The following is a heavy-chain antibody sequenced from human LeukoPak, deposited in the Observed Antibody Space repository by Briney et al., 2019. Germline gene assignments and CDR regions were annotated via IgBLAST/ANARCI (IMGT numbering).Heavy chain of an antibody. CDR3: AKGYCDSLSCYRYYYYFMDV. Sequence: GRSLRLSCAASGFTFSSYAMHWVRQAPGKGLEWVAVISYDGDQKYYTDFVKGRFTISRDNSKNTVYLQMDSLGAEDTAVYYCAKGYCDSLSCYRYYYYFMDVWGKGTTVTVSS. J-gene: IGHJ6*03. D-gene: IGHD2-2*01. CDR1: GFTFSSYA. CDR2: ISYDGDQK. V-gene: IGHV3-30-3*01.